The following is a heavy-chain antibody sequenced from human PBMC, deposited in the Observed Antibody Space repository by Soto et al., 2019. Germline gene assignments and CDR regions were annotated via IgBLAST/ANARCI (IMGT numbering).Heavy chain of an antibody. Sequence: ASVKVSCKASGYTFTSYAMHWVRQAPGQRLEWMGWINAGNGNTKYSQKFQGRVTITRNTSASTAYMELSSLRSEDTSVYYCARERTREYCSRTRCYVPNEYYYYGTDVWGQGTTVTVSS. CDR1: GYTFTSYA. V-gene: IGHV1-3*01. CDR2: INAGNGNT. D-gene: IGHD2-2*01. J-gene: IGHJ6*02. CDR3: ARERTREYCSRTRCYVPNEYYYYGTDV.